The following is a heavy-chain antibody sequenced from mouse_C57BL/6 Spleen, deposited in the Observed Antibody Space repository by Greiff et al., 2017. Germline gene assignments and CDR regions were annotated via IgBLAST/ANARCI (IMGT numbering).Heavy chain of an antibody. J-gene: IGHJ3*01. CDR2: IYPGSGST. V-gene: IGHV1-55*01. CDR1: GYTFTSYW. D-gene: IGHD2-1*01. CDR3: ARRGVYYGNPLCY. Sequence: QVQLQQPGAELVKPGASVKMSCKASGYTFTSYWITWVKQRPGQGLEWIGDIYPGSGSTNYNEKFKSKATLTVDTSSSTAYMQLSSLTSEGSAVYYCARRGVYYGNPLCYWGQGTLVTVSA.